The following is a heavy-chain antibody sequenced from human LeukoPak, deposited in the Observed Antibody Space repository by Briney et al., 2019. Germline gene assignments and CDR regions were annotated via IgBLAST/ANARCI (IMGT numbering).Heavy chain of an antibody. CDR2: IYYSGST. Sequence: PSETLSLTCTVSGGSISSDCWSWIRQPPGKGLEWIGYIYYSGSTNYNPSLKSRVTISVDTSKNQFSLKLSSVAAADTAVYYCARHATRVAVAGTTAFDYWGQGTLVTVSS. V-gene: IGHV4-59*08. J-gene: IGHJ4*02. CDR1: GGSISSDC. CDR3: ARHATRVAVAGTTAFDY. D-gene: IGHD6-19*01.